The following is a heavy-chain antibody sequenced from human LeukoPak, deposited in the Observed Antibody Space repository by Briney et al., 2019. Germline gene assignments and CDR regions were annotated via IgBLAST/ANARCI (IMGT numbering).Heavy chain of an antibody. Sequence: ASVKVSCKASGGTFSSYAISWVRQAPGQGLEWMGGIIPIFGTANYAQKFQGRVTITADESTSTAYMELSSLRSEDTAVYYCARAEKHDILTGYARGPFDYWGQGTLVTVSS. D-gene: IGHD3-9*01. J-gene: IGHJ4*02. CDR3: ARAEKHDILTGYARGPFDY. V-gene: IGHV1-69*13. CDR2: IIPIFGTA. CDR1: GGTFSSYA.